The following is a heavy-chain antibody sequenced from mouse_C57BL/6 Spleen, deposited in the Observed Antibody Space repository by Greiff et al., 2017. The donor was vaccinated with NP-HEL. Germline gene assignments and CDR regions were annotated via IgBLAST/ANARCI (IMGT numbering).Heavy chain of an antibody. CDR3: ATTAQATAWFAY. V-gene: IGHV1-19*01. CDR2: INPYNGGT. CDR1: GYTFTDYY. J-gene: IGHJ3*01. Sequence: VQLQQSGPVLVKPGASVKMSCKASGYTFTDYYMNWVKQSHGKSLEWIGVINPYNGGTSYNQKFKGKATLTVDKSSSTAYMELNSLTSEDSAVYYCATTAQATAWFAYWGHGTLVTVSA. D-gene: IGHD3-2*02.